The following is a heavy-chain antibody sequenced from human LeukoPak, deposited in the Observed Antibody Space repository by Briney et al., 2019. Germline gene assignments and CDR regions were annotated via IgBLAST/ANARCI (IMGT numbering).Heavy chain of an antibody. J-gene: IGHJ5*02. CDR2: IRYYGSNK. D-gene: IGHD6-13*01. Sequence: PGGSLRLSCAASGFTFSSYGMHWVRQAPGKGLEWVAFIRYYGSNKYYADSVKGRFTISRDNSKNTLYLQMNSLRAEDTAVYYCAKDTPSIAAAYVPYNWFDPRGQGTLVTVSS. CDR3: AKDTPSIAAAYVPYNWFDP. V-gene: IGHV3-30*02. CDR1: GFTFSSYG.